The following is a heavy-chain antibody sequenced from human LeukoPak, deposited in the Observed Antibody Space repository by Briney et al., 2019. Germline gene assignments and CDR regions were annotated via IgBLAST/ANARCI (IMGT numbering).Heavy chain of an antibody. CDR2: TSGSGSYT. D-gene: IGHD1-26*01. J-gene: IGHJ4*02. V-gene: IGHV3-11*06. CDR3: ARGIVGPTGDY. CDR1: GFTFSDYY. Sequence: PGGSLRLSCAASGFTFSDYYMSWIRQAPGKGLEWVSYTSGSGSYTNYADSVKGRFTISRDNAKNTLYLQMNSLRAEDTAVYYCARGIVGPTGDYWGQGTLVTVSS.